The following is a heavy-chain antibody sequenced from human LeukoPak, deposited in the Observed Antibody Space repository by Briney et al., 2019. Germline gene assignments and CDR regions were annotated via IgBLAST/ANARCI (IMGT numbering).Heavy chain of an antibody. Sequence: PGGSLGLSCAASGFTFSSYWMSWVRQAPGKGLEWVSSISGDSTYIYNAGSVKGRFTISRDNAQASLYLQMISLRADDTAVYYCARVSGRLERQSDLDYWGQGTLVIVSS. CDR2: ISGDSTYI. V-gene: IGHV3-21*01. CDR3: ARVSGRLERQSDLDY. J-gene: IGHJ4*02. D-gene: IGHD1-1*01. CDR1: GFTFSSYW.